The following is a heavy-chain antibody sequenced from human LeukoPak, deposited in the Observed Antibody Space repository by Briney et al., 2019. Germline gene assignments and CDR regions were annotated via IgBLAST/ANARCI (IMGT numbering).Heavy chain of an antibody. Sequence: PSETLSLTCIVSGGSLNNYYWTWIRQPPGKGLEWIAYIHYTGITNYNPFLRSRVTMSLDASKSQFSLKLNSVTAADTAFYYCARILEGSGAAFDIWGQGTMVTVSS. CDR2: IHYTGIT. CDR1: GGSLNNYY. D-gene: IGHD3-3*02. J-gene: IGHJ3*02. V-gene: IGHV4-59*01. CDR3: ARILEGSGAAFDI.